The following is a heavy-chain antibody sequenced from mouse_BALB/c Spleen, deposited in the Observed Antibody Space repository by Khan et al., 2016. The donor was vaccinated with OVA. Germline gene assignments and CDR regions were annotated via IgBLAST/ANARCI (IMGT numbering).Heavy chain of an antibody. D-gene: IGHD1-3*01. CDR3: ARHNFCPIAY. Sequence: EVELVESGGGLVKPGGSLKLSCAASGFTFSSYAMSWVRQTPEKRLEWVATINSDGTYTYYPDSVKGRFTISRDNAKNTLYLQMSSLRSEDTAMYYCARHNFCPIAYWGQGTLVTVSA. CDR1: GFTFSSYA. CDR2: INSDGTYT. V-gene: IGHV5-9-3*01. J-gene: IGHJ3*01.